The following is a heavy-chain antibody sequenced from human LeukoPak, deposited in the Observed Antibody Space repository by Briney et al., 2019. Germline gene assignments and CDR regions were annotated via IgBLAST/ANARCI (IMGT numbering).Heavy chain of an antibody. CDR2: ISSSGSTI. D-gene: IGHD2-2*01. CDR3: ARGHIGYCSSTSCWGNWFDP. Sequence: GGSLRLSCAASGFTFSSYWMHWVRQPPGKGLEWVSYISSSGSTIYYADSVKGRFTISRDNAKNSLYLQMNSLRAEDTAVYYCARGHIGYCSSTSCWGNWFDPWGQGTLVTVSS. CDR1: GFTFSSYW. J-gene: IGHJ5*02. V-gene: IGHV3-48*04.